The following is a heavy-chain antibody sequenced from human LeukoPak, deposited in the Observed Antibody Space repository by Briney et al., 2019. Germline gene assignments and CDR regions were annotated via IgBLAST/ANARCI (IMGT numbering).Heavy chain of an antibody. D-gene: IGHD3-3*01. CDR2: INPNSGGT. Sequence: ASVKVSCNASGYTFTGYYMHWVRHAPGQGLEWMGWINPNSGGTKYAQKFQGRVTMTRDTSISTAYMELSRLRSDDTAVYYCATPALYDFWTEGFDYWGQGTLVTVSS. J-gene: IGHJ4*02. CDR3: ATPALYDFWTEGFDY. CDR1: GYTFTGYY. V-gene: IGHV1-2*02.